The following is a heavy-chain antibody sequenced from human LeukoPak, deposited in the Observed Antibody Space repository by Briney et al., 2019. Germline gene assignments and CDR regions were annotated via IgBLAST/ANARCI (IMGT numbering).Heavy chain of an antibody. CDR2: IHTGGST. CDR3: ASASVVVPAAMYNYYYYYMDV. Sequence: PWETLSLTRTVSGGSISSYYWSWIRQPAGKGLEWMGRIHTGGSTNYNPYLKSRVTMSVDTSKNQFSLKLSSVTAADTAVYYCASASVVVPAAMYNYYYYYMDVWGKGTTVTVSS. D-gene: IGHD2-2*01. V-gene: IGHV4-4*07. J-gene: IGHJ6*03. CDR1: GGSISSYY.